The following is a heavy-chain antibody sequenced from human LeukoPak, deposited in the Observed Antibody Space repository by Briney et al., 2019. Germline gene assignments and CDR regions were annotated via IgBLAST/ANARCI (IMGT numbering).Heavy chain of an antibody. CDR2: IYYSGTT. J-gene: IGHJ4*02. V-gene: IGHV4-39*01. CDR1: GGSISSSSYY. Sequence: SETQPLTCSVSGGSISSSSYYWGRIRQPPGKGLQWIGSIYYSGTTYYNPSLKSRVTISLDTSKNQFSLRLTAVTAADTAVYYCASRNSGSYYDSYYFDYWGQGTLVTVSS. CDR3: ASRNSGSYYDSYYFDY. D-gene: IGHD1-26*01.